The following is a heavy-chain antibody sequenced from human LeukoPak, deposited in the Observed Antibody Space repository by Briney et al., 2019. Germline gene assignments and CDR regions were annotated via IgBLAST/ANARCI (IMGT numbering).Heavy chain of an antibody. J-gene: IGHJ4*02. D-gene: IGHD2-2*01. V-gene: IGHV4-39*07. CDR1: GGSISSGGYY. Sequence: SETLSLTCTVSGGSISSGGYYWGWIRQPPGKGLEWIGSIYYSGSTYYNPSLKSRVTISVDRSKNQFSLKLSSVTAADTAVYYCARAPEGSTSCFDYWGQGTLVTVSS. CDR2: IYYSGST. CDR3: ARAPEGSTSCFDY.